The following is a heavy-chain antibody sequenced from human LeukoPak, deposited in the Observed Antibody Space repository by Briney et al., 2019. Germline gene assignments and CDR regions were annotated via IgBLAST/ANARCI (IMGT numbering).Heavy chain of an antibody. CDR3: ARGGGYASPIGY. D-gene: IGHD5-12*01. J-gene: IGHJ4*02. V-gene: IGHV4-59*01. Sequence: SETMSLTCTLSGGSISTYYWSWIRQTPGKGLEWMGYIYHSGSTNYNPSLKSRVTISVDTSKNQFSLKLSSVTAADTAVYYCARGGGYASPIGYWGQGALVTVSS. CDR1: GGSISTYY. CDR2: IYHSGST.